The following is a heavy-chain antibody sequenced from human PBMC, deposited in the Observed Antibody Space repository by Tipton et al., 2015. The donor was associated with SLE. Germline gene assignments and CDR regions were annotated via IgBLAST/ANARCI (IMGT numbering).Heavy chain of an antibody. J-gene: IGHJ4*02. CDR3: ATARIFGVPT. D-gene: IGHD3-3*01. CDR2: VHYSGDT. CDR1: GGSISSYY. V-gene: IGHV4-59*12. Sequence: TLSLTCTVSGGSISSYYWGWIRQPPGKGLEWIGTVHYSGDTYYNPSLKSRVTISVDTSKDQFSLRLRSVTAADTAVYYCATARIFGVPTWGRGTLVIVSS.